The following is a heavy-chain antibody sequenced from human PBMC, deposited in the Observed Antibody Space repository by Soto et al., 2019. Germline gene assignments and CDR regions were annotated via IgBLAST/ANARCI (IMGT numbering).Heavy chain of an antibody. Sequence: PGESLKISCKGSGYSFTSYWISWVRQMPGKGLEWMGRIDPSDSYTNYSPSFQGHVTISADKSISTAYLQWSSLKASDTAMYYCARLKDYYDSSGYYSREVDYWGQGTLVTVSS. J-gene: IGHJ4*02. V-gene: IGHV5-10-1*01. CDR3: ARLKDYYDSSGYYSREVDY. CDR1: GYSFTSYW. D-gene: IGHD3-22*01. CDR2: IDPSDSYT.